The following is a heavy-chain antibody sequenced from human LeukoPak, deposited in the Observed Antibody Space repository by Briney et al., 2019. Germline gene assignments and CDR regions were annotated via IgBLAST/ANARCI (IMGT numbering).Heavy chain of an antibody. J-gene: IGHJ6*02. V-gene: IGHV3-21*01. Sequence: PGGSLRLSCAASGFMFSNFAMSWVRQAPGKGLEWVSSISSSSSYIYYADSVKGRFTISRDNAKNSLYLQMNSLRAEDTAVYYCARDLRYSYGSLDVWGQGTTVTVSS. CDR3: ARDLRYSYGSLDV. CDR1: GFMFSNFA. D-gene: IGHD5-18*01. CDR2: ISSSSSYI.